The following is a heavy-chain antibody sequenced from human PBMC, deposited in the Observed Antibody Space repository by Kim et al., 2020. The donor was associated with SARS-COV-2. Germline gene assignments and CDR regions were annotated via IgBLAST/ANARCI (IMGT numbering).Heavy chain of an antibody. J-gene: IGHJ4*02. Sequence: GGSLRLSCAASGFTFSSYGMHWVRQAPGKGLEWVAVIWYDGSNKYYADSVKGRFTISRDNSKNTLYLQMNSLRAEDTAVYYFARDKDGSGSYYDFFFDYWGQGTLVTVSS. D-gene: IGHD3-10*01. V-gene: IGHV3-33*01. CDR1: GFTFSSYG. CDR2: IWYDGSNK. CDR3: ARDKDGSGSYYDFFFDY.